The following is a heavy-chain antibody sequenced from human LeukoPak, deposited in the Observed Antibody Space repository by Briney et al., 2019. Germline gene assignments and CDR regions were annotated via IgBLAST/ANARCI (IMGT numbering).Heavy chain of an antibody. D-gene: IGHD3-9*01. J-gene: IGHJ5*02. CDR2: INHSGST. CDR3: ARAGFDWLLFFSPWFDP. V-gene: IGHV4-34*01. CDR1: GGSFSGYY. Sequence: SETLSLTCAVYGGSFSGYYWSWIRQPPGKGLEWIGEINHSGSTNYNPSLKSRVTISVDTPKNQFSLKLSSVTAADTAMYYCARAGFDWLLFFSPWFDPWGQGTLVTVSS.